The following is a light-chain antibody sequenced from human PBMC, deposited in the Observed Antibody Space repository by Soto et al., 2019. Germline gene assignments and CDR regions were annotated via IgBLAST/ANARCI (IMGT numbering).Light chain of an antibody. CDR3: QHYNNWPPF. Sequence: EIVMTQSPATLSVSPGERATLSCRASQSVSSNLAWYQQKPGQAPRLLIYGASTRATGIPARFSGSGSGTEFTLTISSLQSEDFAVYYCQHYNNWPPFFGGGTKVEIK. J-gene: IGKJ4*01. CDR2: GAS. V-gene: IGKV3-15*01. CDR1: QSVSSN.